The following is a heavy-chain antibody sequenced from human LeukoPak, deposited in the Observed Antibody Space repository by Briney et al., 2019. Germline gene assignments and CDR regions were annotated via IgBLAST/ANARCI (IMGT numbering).Heavy chain of an antibody. CDR1: GFTFSSYG. CDR3: AKARISGLRSWFDP. V-gene: IGHV3-30*02. CDR2: IRYDGSNK. Sequence: GGSLRLSCAASGFTFSSYGMHWVRQAPGKGLEWVAFIRYDGSNKHYADSVKGRFTISRDNSKNTLYLQMNSLRAEDTAVYYCAKARISGLRSWFDPWGQGTLVTVSS. D-gene: IGHD5/OR15-5a*01. J-gene: IGHJ5*02.